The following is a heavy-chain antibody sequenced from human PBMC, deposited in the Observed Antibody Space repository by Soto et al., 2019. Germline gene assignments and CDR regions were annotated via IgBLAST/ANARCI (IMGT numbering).Heavy chain of an antibody. Sequence: PGESLKISCKGSGYSFTSYWISWVRQMPGKGLEWMGRIGPSDSYTNYSPSFQGHVTISADKSISTAYLQWSSLKASDTAMYYCARQVIAVAGTYYYYGMDVWGQGTTVTVSS. CDR3: ARQVIAVAGTYYYYGMDV. D-gene: IGHD6-19*01. CDR2: IGPSDSYT. V-gene: IGHV5-10-1*01. CDR1: GYSFTSYW. J-gene: IGHJ6*02.